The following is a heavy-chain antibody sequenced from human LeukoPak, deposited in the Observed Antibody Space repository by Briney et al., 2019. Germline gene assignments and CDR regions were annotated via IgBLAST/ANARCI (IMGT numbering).Heavy chain of an antibody. J-gene: IGHJ6*03. Sequence: LESLTLTCNASGFTIRSYYRSCIRQAPGNGLELIWSIYYSGSTNYTPALKSRVTISVDTSKNQFLLKLSSVTAADTAVYYCARHPGIQLWTTYMDVWGKGTTVTVSS. CDR1: GFTIRSYY. D-gene: IGHD5-18*01. V-gene: IGHV4-59*08. CDR2: IYYSGST. CDR3: ARHPGIQLWTTYMDV.